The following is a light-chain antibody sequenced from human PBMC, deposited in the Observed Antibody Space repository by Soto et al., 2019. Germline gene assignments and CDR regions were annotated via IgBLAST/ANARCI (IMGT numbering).Light chain of an antibody. J-gene: IGKJ1*01. Sequence: EIVLTQSPGTLSLSPGERATLSCRASQSVSSSYLAWYQQKPGQAPRLLIYGASSRATGIPDRFSGSGSGTDFHLTISRTEAEGFAVYFWQPYGCSPFGQGTKVEIK. CDR2: GAS. CDR3: QPYGCSP. CDR1: QSVSSSY. V-gene: IGKV3-20*01.